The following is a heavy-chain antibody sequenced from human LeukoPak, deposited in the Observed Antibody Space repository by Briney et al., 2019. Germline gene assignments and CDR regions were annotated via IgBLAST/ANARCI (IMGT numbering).Heavy chain of an antibody. V-gene: IGHV4-30-2*01. CDR1: GASINSSGYS. CDR2: IYESGSS. Sequence: SQTLSLTCAVSGASINSSGYSWSWIRQPPGKGLEWIRYIYESGSSYYNPSLQSRVTMSLDRSKRQISLKLSYVTAADTGVYYCARVGILTGYYDYWGQGTLVSVSS. J-gene: IGHJ4*02. D-gene: IGHD3-9*01. CDR3: ARVGILTGYYDY.